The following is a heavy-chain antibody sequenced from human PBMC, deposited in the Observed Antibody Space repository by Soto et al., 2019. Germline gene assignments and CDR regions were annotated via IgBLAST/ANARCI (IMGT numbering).Heavy chain of an antibody. Sequence: SVKVSCKASGGTFRNYGIGWVRQAPGQGLEWMGGIIPVFGTTNYAQKFQGRVTITADESTSTAYIEVSSLRSEDTAMFYCGRYCSGGSCHTLDYYGMDVWGQGTTVTV. CDR3: GRYCSGGSCHTLDYYGMDV. V-gene: IGHV1-69*13. CDR1: GGTFRNYG. J-gene: IGHJ6*02. D-gene: IGHD2-15*01. CDR2: IIPVFGTT.